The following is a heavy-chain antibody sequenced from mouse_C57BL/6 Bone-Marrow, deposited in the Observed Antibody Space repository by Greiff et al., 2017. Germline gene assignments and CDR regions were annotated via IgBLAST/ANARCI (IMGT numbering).Heavy chain of an antibody. CDR1: GYTFPSYD. Sequence: QVQLQQSGPELVQPGASVKLSCTASGYTFPSYDINWVKQRPGKGPEWIGWIYPRDGSTKYTETFKGQATFTVDTSSSKADMERHSLTSEDSAVYFCASLKGDVDDWGKGTTLTVSS. V-gene: IGHV1-85*01. CDR2: IYPRDGST. D-gene: IGHD3-3*01. J-gene: IGHJ2*01. CDR3: ASLKGDVDD.